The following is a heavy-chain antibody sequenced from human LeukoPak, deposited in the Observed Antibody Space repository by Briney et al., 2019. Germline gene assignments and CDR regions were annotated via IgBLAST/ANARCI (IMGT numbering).Heavy chain of an antibody. CDR3: ARVYGSGSYAAFDY. J-gene: IGHJ4*02. V-gene: IGHV3-48*01. CDR1: GFTFSSYS. Sequence: GGSLRLSCAASGFTFSSYSMNWVRQAPGKGLEWVSYISSSSSTMYYADSVKGRFTISRDNAKNSLYLQMNSLRAEDTAVYYCARVYGSGSYAAFDYWGQGTLVTVSS. D-gene: IGHD3-10*01. CDR2: ISSSSSTM.